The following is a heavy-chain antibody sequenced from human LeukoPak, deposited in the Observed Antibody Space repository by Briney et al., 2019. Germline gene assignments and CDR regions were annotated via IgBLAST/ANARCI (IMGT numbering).Heavy chain of an antibody. CDR1: GFTFSSYA. CDR2: ISYDGSNK. J-gene: IGHJ4*02. Sequence: GGSLRLSCAASGFTFSSYAMHWVRQAPGKGLEWVAVISYDGSNKYYADSVKGRFTISRDNSKNTLYLQMNSLRAEDTAVYYCAREGGYSGYFDYWGQGTLVTVSS. V-gene: IGHV3-30-3*01. D-gene: IGHD5-12*01. CDR3: AREGGYSGYFDY.